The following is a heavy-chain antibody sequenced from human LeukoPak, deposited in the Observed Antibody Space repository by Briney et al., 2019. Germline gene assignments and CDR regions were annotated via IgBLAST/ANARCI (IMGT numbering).Heavy chain of an antibody. D-gene: IGHD2-2*01. CDR2: IYYSGST. J-gene: IGHJ5*02. Sequence: PSETLSLTCTVSGGSISSGDSYWGWIRQPPGRGLEWIGYIYYSGSTYYNPSLKSRVTISVDTSKDQFSLKLSSVTAADTAVYYCARLVIVPAATWFDPWGQGTLVTASS. CDR1: GGSISSGDSY. V-gene: IGHV4-30-4*08. CDR3: ARLVIVPAATWFDP.